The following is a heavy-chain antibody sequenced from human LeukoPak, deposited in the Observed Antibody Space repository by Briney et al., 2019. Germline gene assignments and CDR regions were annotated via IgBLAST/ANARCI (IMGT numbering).Heavy chain of an antibody. V-gene: IGHV4-39*07. CDR2: FYSTYTT. J-gene: IGHJ3*02. D-gene: IGHD4-17*01. Sequence: SETLSLICSVSGGLITNSEHYWAWIRQPPGKGLEWIGSFYSTYTTSYHPSLESRVTISADVSKNQFSLKLSSVTAADTAVYYCARVNAVTTPGAFDIWGQGTMVTVSS. CDR3: ARVNAVTTPGAFDI. CDR1: GGLITNSEHY.